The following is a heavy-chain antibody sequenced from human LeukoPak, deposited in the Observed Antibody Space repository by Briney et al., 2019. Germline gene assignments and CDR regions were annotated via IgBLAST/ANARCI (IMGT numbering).Heavy chain of an antibody. CDR1: GFTFSSYA. Sequence: PGGSLRLSCAASGFTFSSYAMSWVRQAPGKGLEWVSAISGSGGSTYYADSVKGRFTISRDNSKNTLCLQMNSLRAEDTAVYYCARSYAIVVRLGFDIWGQGTMVTVSS. J-gene: IGHJ3*02. CDR2: ISGSGGST. V-gene: IGHV3-23*01. D-gene: IGHD3-22*01. CDR3: ARSYAIVVRLGFDI.